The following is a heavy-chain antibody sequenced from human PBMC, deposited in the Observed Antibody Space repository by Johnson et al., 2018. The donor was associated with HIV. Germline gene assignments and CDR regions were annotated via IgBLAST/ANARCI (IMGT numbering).Heavy chain of an antibody. V-gene: IGHV3-7*05. CDR2: IKQDGSEK. CDR1: GFTFSSYW. Sequence: VQLVESGGGLVQPGGSLRLSCAASGFTFSSYWMSWVRQAPGKGLEWVANIKQDGSEKYYVDSVKGRFTISRDNAKNSLYLQMNSLRAEDTAVYYCARVGILRRRGAFDIWCQGTMVTVSS. D-gene: IGHD2-15*01. J-gene: IGHJ3*02. CDR3: ARVGILRRRGAFDI.